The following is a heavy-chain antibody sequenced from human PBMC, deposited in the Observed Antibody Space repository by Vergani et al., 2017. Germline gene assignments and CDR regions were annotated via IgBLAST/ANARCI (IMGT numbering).Heavy chain of an antibody. V-gene: IGHV1-18*04. CDR1: GYTFTSYD. CDR3: ARATCSGGSCYRGFEY. D-gene: IGHD2-15*01. Sequence: QVQLVQSGAEVKKPGASVQVSCKASGYTFTSYDMHWVRQAPGQGLEWMGWISAYNGNTNYPEKFQGRLTMTTDTSTRTAYMELRSLRSDDTAVYYCARATCSGGSCYRGFEYWGQGSLITVSS. CDR2: ISAYNGNT. J-gene: IGHJ4*02.